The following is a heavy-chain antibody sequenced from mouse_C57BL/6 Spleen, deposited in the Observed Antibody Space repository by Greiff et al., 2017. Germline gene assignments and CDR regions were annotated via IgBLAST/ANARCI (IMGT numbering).Heavy chain of an antibody. J-gene: IGHJ4*01. V-gene: IGHV1-84*01. CDR1: GYTFTDYY. CDR2: IYPGSGNT. CDR3: ARGYYAMDY. Sequence: QVQLKQSGPELVKPGASVKISCKASGYTFTDYYINWVKQRPGQGLEWIGGIYPGSGNTKYNEKFKGKATLTVDTSSSTAYMQLSSLTSEDSAVYFCARGYYAMDYWGQGTSVTVSS.